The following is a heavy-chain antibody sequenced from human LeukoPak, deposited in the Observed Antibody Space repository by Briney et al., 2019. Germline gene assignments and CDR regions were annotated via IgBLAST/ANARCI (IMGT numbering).Heavy chain of an antibody. V-gene: IGHV3-23*03. CDR3: AKAMGATLFDY. J-gene: IGHJ4*02. D-gene: IGHD1-26*01. CDR2: IYSGGTT. CDR1: GFTFSSYA. Sequence: GGSLRLSCAASGFTFSSYAMSWVRQPPGKGLEWVSVIYSGGTTYYADSVKGRFTISRDNSKNTLYLQMNSLRAGDTAVYYCAKAMGATLFDYWGRGTLVTVSS.